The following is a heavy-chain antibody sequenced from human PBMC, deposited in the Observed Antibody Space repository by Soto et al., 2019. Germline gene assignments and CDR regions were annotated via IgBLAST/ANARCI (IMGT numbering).Heavy chain of an antibody. CDR3: TTVDAVVLN. CDR1: GFTFSNAW. J-gene: IGHJ4*02. V-gene: IGHV3-15*01. Sequence: GGSLRLSCAASGFTFSNAWMSWVRQAPGGGLEGVDRIKRNIDGGTTDYAAPVKGRFAISGDDSNSILYLEMNSLRSEDTAVYYCTTVDAVVLNWGQGLLVTVSS. D-gene: IGHD6-19*01. CDR2: IKRNIDGGTT.